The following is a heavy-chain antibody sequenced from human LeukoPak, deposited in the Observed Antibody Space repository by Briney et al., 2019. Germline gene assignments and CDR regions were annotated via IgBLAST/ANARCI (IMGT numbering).Heavy chain of an antibody. CDR1: GFTVSKNY. D-gene: IGHD2-2*01. J-gene: IGHJ4*02. Sequence: PGGSLRLSCAASGFTVSKNYMSWVRQAPGKGLEWVSVIYSGGSTYYADSVKGRFTISRDNSKNTLYLQMNSLRAEDTAVYYCARGPSPAEPPYWGQGTLVTVSS. CDR2: IYSGGST. CDR3: ARGPSPAEPPY. V-gene: IGHV3-66*02.